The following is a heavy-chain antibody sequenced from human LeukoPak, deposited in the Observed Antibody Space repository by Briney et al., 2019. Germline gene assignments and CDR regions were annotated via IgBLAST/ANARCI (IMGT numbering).Heavy chain of an antibody. Sequence: SETLSLICTVSGGSISSGGYYWSWIRQHPGKGLEWIGYIYYSGSTYYNPSLKSRVTISVDTSKDQFSLKLSSVTAADTAVYYCARSPPVKYYFDYWGQGTLVNVSS. D-gene: IGHD4-23*01. CDR2: IYYSGST. CDR1: GGSISSGGYY. V-gene: IGHV4-31*03. CDR3: ARSPPVKYYFDY. J-gene: IGHJ4*02.